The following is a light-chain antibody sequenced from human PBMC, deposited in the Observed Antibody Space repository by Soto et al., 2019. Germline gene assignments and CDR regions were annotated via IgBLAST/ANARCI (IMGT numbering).Light chain of an antibody. J-gene: IGLJ1*01. Sequence: SYELTQPPSVSVAPGQTARITCGGNNIGIKSVHWYHQKPGQAPLLVVYDDRYRPSGIPERFSGSNSGNTATLTISRVEAGDEADYYCQVWDSGSDSFVFGSGTKVT. V-gene: IGLV3-21*02. CDR1: NIGIKS. CDR2: DDR. CDR3: QVWDSGSDSFV.